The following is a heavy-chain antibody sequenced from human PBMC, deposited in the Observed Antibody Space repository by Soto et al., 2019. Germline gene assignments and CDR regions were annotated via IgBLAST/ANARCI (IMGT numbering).Heavy chain of an antibody. Sequence: SETLSLTCAVYGGSFSGYYWSWIRQPPGKGLEWIGEINHSGSTNYNPSLKSRVTISVDTSKNQFSLKLSSVTAADTAVYYCARAPMELELRGGEYYFDYWGQGTLVTVSS. J-gene: IGHJ4*02. CDR3: ARAPMELELRGGEYYFDY. CDR2: INHSGST. V-gene: IGHV4-34*01. D-gene: IGHD1-7*01. CDR1: GGSFSGYY.